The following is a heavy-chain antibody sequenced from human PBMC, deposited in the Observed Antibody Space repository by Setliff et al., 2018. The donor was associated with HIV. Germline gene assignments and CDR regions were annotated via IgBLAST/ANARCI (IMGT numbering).Heavy chain of an antibody. CDR2: IIPYFGTT. Sequence: SVQVSCKASGDTFNNYAINWVRQAPGQGLEWVGGIIPYFGTTEYEQKFQGRVTITADESKSTAYLELSSLRSDDTAVYYCARSRTITLIQCLDPWGQGTQVTVSS. J-gene: IGHJ5*02. V-gene: IGHV1-69*13. D-gene: IGHD3-22*01. CDR1: GDTFNNYA. CDR3: ARSRTITLIQCLDP.